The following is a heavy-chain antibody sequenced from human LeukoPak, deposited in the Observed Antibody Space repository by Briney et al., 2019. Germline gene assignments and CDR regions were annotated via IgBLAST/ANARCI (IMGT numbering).Heavy chain of an antibody. CDR1: GGSISSSSYY. Sequence: SETLSLTCIVSGGSISSSSYYWGWIRQPPGKGLEWIGSIYHSGSTYYNPSLKSRVTISVDTSKNQFSLNLSSVTAADTAVYYCARTYSSGWYRYFDYWDQGTLVTVSS. CDR3: ARTYSSGWYRYFDY. CDR2: IYHSGST. D-gene: IGHD6-19*01. J-gene: IGHJ4*02. V-gene: IGHV4-39*07.